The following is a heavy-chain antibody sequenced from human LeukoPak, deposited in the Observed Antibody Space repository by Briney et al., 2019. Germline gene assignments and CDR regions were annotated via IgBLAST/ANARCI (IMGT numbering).Heavy chain of an antibody. D-gene: IGHD7-27*01. Sequence: GGSLRLSCVASGFTFSSYWMTWVRQAPGKGLEWVANIKTDGSLIYYVDSVKGRFTISRDNAKNSLYLEMNSLRVEDTAVYYCARDLNWETYWGQGTLVSVSS. V-gene: IGHV3-7*01. J-gene: IGHJ4*02. CDR1: GFTFSSYW. CDR2: IKTDGSLI. CDR3: ARDLNWETY.